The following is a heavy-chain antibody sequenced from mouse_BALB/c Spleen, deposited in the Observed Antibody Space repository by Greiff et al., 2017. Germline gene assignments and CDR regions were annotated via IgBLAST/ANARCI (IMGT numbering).Heavy chain of an antibody. Sequence: DVKLVESGGGLVQPGGSRKLSCAASGFTFSSFGMHWVRQAPEKGLEWVAYISSGSSTIYYADTVKGRFTISRDNPKNTLFLQMTSLRSEDTAMYYCARWGVRRYFDYWGQGTTLTVSS. CDR1: GFTFSSFG. J-gene: IGHJ2*01. D-gene: IGHD2-14*01. V-gene: IGHV5-17*02. CDR3: ARWGVRRYFDY. CDR2: ISSGSSTI.